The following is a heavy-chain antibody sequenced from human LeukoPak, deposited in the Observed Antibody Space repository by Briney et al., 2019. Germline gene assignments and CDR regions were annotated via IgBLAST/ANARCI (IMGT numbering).Heavy chain of an antibody. CDR3: ASEHAGYSSSWYCLDY. CDR1: GFTVSSNY. V-gene: IGHV3-53*01. D-gene: IGHD6-13*01. Sequence: GGSLRLSCAASGFTVSSNYMSWVRQAPGKGLEWVSVIYSGGSTYYADSVKGRFTISRDNSKNTLYLQMNSLRAEDTAVYYCASEHAGYSSSWYCLDYWGQGTLVTVSS. J-gene: IGHJ4*02. CDR2: IYSGGST.